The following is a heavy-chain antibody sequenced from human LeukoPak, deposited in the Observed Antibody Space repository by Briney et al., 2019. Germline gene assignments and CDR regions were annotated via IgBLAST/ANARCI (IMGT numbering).Heavy chain of an antibody. CDR2: IYYSGST. V-gene: IGHV4-59*08. J-gene: IGHJ4*02. CDR3: ARHLKSVVTRGIDY. Sequence: SETLSLTCTVSGGSISSFYWSWIRQPPGKGLEWIGYIYYSGSTNYNPSLKSRVTISVDTSKNQFSLKLSSVTAADTAVYYCARHLKSVVTRGIDYWGQGTLVTVSS. CDR1: GGSISSFY. D-gene: IGHD2-2*01.